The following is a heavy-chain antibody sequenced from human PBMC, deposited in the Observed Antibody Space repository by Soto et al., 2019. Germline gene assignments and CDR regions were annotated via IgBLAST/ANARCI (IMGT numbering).Heavy chain of an antibody. CDR3: ARDLGPITIFGLVHNCFDP. CDR1: GYTFTSYG. D-gene: IGHD3-3*01. CDR2: ISAYNGNT. Sequence: ASVKVSCKASGYTFTSYGISWVRQAPGQGLEWMGWISAYNGNTNYAQKLQGRVTMTTDTSTSTAYMELRSLRSDDTAVYYCARDLGPITIFGLVHNCFDPWGQGTLVTVAA. V-gene: IGHV1-18*04. J-gene: IGHJ5*02.